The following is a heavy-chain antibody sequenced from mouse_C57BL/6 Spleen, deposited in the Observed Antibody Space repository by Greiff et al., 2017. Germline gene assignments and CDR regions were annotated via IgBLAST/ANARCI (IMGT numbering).Heavy chain of an antibody. CDR3: AKEEGINYYDYDGDFYAMDN. J-gene: IGHJ4*01. Sequence: QVQLQQPGAELVRPGSSVKLSCKASGYTFTSYWMHWVKQRPIQGLEWIGNIDPSDSETHYNQKFKDKATLTVDKSSSTAYMQLSSLTSEDSAVYFCAKEEGINYYDYDGDFYAMDNGGQEAPVTAS. D-gene: IGHD2-4*01. V-gene: IGHV1-52*01. CDR2: IDPSDSET. CDR1: GYTFTSYW.